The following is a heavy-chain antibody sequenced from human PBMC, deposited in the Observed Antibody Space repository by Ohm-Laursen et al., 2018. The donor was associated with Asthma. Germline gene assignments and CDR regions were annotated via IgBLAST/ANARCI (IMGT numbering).Heavy chain of an antibody. V-gene: IGHV3-30-3*01. CDR3: ARDHGIAVAGIDY. J-gene: IGHJ4*02. CDR2: GGSYYDGGLK. Sequence: SLRLSCAASGFTFRSYAMHWVRQAPGKGLEWVAVGGSYYDGGLKYYADSVKGRFTISRDNSKNTLYLQMNSLRAEDTAVYYCARDHGIAVAGIDYWGQGTLVTVSS. D-gene: IGHD6-19*01. CDR1: GFTFRSYA.